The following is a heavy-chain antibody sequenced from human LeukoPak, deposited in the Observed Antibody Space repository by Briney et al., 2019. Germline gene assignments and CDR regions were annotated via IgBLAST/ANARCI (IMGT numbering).Heavy chain of an antibody. J-gene: IGHJ1*01. V-gene: IGHV3-43*02. CDR3: AKDIDSSWYAEYFQH. D-gene: IGHD6-13*01. CDR2: ISGDGGST. Sequence: GGSLRLSSAASGFTFDDYAMHWVRQAPGKGLEWVSLISGDGGSTYSANSVKGRFTISRDNSKNSLYLQMNSLRTEDTALYYCAKDIDSSWYAEYFQHWGQGTLVTVSS. CDR1: GFTFDDYA.